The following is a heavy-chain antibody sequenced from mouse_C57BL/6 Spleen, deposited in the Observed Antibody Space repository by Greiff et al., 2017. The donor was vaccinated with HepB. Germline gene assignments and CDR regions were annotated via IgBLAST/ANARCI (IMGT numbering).Heavy chain of an antibody. CDR1: GYTFTDYE. V-gene: IGHV1-15*01. D-gene: IGHD1-1*01. CDR3: TRNYGSVDWYFDV. CDR2: IDPETGGT. J-gene: IGHJ1*03. Sequence: QVQLKQSGAELVRPGASVTLSCKASGYTFTDYEMHWVKQTPVHGLEWIGAIDPETGGTAYNQKFKGKAILTADKSSSTAYMELRSLTSEDSAVYYCTRNYGSVDWYFDVWGTGTTVTVSS.